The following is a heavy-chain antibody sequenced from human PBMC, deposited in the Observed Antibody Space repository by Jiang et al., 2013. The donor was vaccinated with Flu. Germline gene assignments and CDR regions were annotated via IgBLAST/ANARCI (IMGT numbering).Heavy chain of an antibody. J-gene: IGHJ4*02. V-gene: IGHV4-59*01. CDR1: GGSISSYY. D-gene: IGHD2/OR15-2a*01. CDR2: IYYSGST. CDR3: ARARIMGSFDY. Sequence: GLVKPSETLSLTCTVSGGSISSYYWSWIRQPPGKGLEWIGYIYYSGSTNYNPSLKSRVTISVDTSKNQFSLKLSSVTAADTTVYYCARARIMGSFDYWGQGTLVTVSS.